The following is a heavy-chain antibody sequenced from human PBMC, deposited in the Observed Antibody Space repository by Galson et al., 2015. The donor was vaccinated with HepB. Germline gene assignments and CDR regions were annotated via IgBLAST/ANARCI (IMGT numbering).Heavy chain of an antibody. D-gene: IGHD6-19*01. J-gene: IGHJ4*02. Sequence: SLRLSCAGSGFIFSNYALSWVRQAPGKGLQWVSGISGDTYGTYYADSVKGRLTISRDNSNSRLYLQMTSVTADDTATYYCAKGRGWYTGFDSWGQGALVTVSS. V-gene: IGHV3-23*01. CDR1: GFIFSNYA. CDR3: AKGRGWYTGFDS. CDR2: ISGDTYGT.